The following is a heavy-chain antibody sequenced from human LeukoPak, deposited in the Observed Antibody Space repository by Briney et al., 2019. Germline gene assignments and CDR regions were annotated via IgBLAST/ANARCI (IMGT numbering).Heavy chain of an antibody. J-gene: IGHJ4*02. CDR1: GFNFRNAW. CDR2: IRSNPDGGTT. CDR3: TTGRE. Sequence: PGGSLRLSCAASGFNFRNAWMDWVRQVPGKGLEWVGRIRSNPDGGTTEYAAPVKGRFTISRDDSKNTLYLQMNSLKTEDTAVYYCTTGREWGQGTLVTVSS. V-gene: IGHV3-15*01.